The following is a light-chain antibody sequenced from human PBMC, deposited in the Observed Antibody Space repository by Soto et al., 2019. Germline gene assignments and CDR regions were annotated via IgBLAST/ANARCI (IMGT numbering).Light chain of an antibody. CDR3: QQYNDYSAWT. CDR1: QSVSSY. Sequence: QSPATLSLSPGERATLSCRASQSVSSYLAWYQQKPGQAPRLLIYDASNRATGIPARFSGTESGTEFTLTISSLRPDDFATYYCQQYNDYSAWTFGQGTKVDIK. CDR2: DAS. J-gene: IGKJ1*01. V-gene: IGKV3-11*01.